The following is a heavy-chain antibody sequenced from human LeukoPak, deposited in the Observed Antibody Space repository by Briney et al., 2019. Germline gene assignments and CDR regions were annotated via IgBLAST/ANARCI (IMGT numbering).Heavy chain of an antibody. CDR2: INRSGST. J-gene: IGHJ4*02. CDR3: ARGGFYCGDDCYVDY. V-gene: IGHV4-34*01. D-gene: IGHD2-21*02. CDR1: GGSLSYYY. Sequence: SETLSLTCAVYGGSLSYYYWSWILQPPEKGLEWIGEINRSGSTNYNPSLKSRVSISVDTSKNQFSLKLSSVTAADTAVYYCARGGFYCGDDCYVDYWGQGTLVTVSS.